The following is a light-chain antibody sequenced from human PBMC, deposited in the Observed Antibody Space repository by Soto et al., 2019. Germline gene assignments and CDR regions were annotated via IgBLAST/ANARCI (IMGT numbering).Light chain of an antibody. CDR2: DVS. Sequence: QSALTQPPSASWSPGQSVTISCTGTSSNVGGYNYVSWYQQHPGKAPKLMIYDVSKRPSGVPDRFSGSKSGNTASLTVSGLQPEDEADYYCSSYAGSNNLRVFGTGTKLTVL. V-gene: IGLV2-8*01. CDR1: SSNVGGYNY. J-gene: IGLJ1*01. CDR3: SSYAGSNNLRV.